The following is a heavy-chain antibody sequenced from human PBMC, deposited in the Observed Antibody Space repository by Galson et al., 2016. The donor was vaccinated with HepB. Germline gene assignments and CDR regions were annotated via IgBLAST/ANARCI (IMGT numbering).Heavy chain of an antibody. V-gene: IGHV4-39*01. CDR3: SRHVCNNGVCKYYFDS. CDR2: ICFTGST. J-gene: IGHJ4*02. CDR1: GGSISNVSYY. D-gene: IGHD2-8*01. Sequence: ATLSLTCSVAGGSISNVSYYWGWTRQPPGEGLAWIGSICFTGSTDYNPSLHIRVTISVDTSKNQFSLKLCSATAADTAIYYCSRHVCNNGVCKYYFDSWGQGTLVTVSS.